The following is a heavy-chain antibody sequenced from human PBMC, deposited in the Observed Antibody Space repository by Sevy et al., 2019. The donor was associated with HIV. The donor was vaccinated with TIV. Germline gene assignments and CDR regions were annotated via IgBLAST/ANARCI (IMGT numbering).Heavy chain of an antibody. CDR2: LYGGGST. CDR3: ARNLGPRGTFDI. J-gene: IGHJ3*02. Sequence: GGSLRLSCAASGFTVSNTYMSWVRQAPGKGLEWVSVLYGGGSTYYADSVKGRFTISRDNSKTTLYLQMSSLRAEDTAVYYCARNLGPRGTFDIWGQGTMVTVSS. V-gene: IGHV3-53*01. D-gene: IGHD3-16*01. CDR1: GFTVSNTY.